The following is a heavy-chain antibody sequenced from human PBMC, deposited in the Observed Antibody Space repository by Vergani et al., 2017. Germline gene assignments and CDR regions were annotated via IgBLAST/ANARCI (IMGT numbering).Heavy chain of an antibody. J-gene: IGHJ4*02. D-gene: IGHD2-15*01. CDR1: GFTFSSYG. CDR2: IRSDESRR. V-gene: IGHV3-30*02. CDR3: AKEGGGYCSGGTCYPEY. Sequence: QVQLVESGGGVVQPGGSLRLSCAASGFTFSSYGMHWVRQAPGKGLEWVAFIRSDESRRYYRDSMEGPFTISRDNSKNTLYLQMKSLRPEDTAVYYCAKEGGGYCSGGTCYPEYWGQGTLVIVSS.